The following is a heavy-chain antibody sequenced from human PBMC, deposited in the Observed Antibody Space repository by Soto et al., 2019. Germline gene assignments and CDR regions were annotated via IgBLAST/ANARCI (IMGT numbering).Heavy chain of an antibody. CDR1: GGSVNSGSYY. CDR2: LYYSGST. CDR3: ASESREFSSSGGMDV. D-gene: IGHD3-10*01. Sequence: QVQLQESGPGLVKPSETLSLTCTVSGGSVNSGSYYWSWIRQPPGKRLEWIGSLYYSGSTNYNPSLKSRVTISVDTSMNQFSLKLSSVTAAAPAVYFCASESREFSSSGGMDVWGQGTTVTVSS. J-gene: IGHJ6*02. V-gene: IGHV4-61*01.